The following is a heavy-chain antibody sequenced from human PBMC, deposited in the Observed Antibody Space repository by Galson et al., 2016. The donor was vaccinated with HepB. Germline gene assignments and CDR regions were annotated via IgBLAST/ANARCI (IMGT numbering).Heavy chain of an antibody. V-gene: IGHV3-74*01. CDR2: INEDGSET. CDR3: ARGGPEGTGTLDA. CDR1: GFIFSDDW. D-gene: IGHD1-14*01. Sequence: SLRLSCAASGFIFSDDWMHWVRQTAGRGPVYISHINEDGSETSYEGSVKGRFTLSRDNAKNTVSLQMNGLRVDDTAGYYCARGGPEGTGTLDAWGQGTLVTVSS. J-gene: IGHJ5*02.